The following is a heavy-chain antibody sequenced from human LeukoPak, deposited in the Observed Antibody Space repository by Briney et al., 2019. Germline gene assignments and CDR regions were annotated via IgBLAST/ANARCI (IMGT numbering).Heavy chain of an antibody. J-gene: IGHJ4*02. CDR3: AKMAGYNSRFDY. CDR1: GFTFSNYA. D-gene: IGHD6-13*01. CDR2: IFGYGGST. V-gene: IGHV3-23*01. Sequence: PGGSLRLSCTASGFTFSNYAMSWVRQAPGKGLEWVSTIFGYGGSTYYADSVEGRFTISRDNSKNTLYLQLNSLPVEDTATYYCAKMAGYNSRFDYWGQGTLVTVAS.